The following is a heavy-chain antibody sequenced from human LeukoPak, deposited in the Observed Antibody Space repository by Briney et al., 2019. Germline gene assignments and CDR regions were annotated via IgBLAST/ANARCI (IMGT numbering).Heavy chain of an antibody. CDR2: IYPGESET. CDR3: ARLYGDYALDY. Sequence: GESLKISCKGSGYTFTSYWINWVRQMPGKGLEWMGIIYPGESETRYSPSFQGEVTISADKSITTVYLQWSSLKASDTAMYYCARLYGDYALDYWGQGTLVTVSS. V-gene: IGHV5-51*01. CDR1: GYTFTSYW. J-gene: IGHJ4*02. D-gene: IGHD4-17*01.